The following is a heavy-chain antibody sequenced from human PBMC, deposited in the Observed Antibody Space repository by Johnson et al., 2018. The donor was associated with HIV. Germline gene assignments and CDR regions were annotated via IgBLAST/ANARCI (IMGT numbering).Heavy chain of an antibody. Sequence: QVQLVESGGGVVQPGRSLRLSCAASGFTFTPYGIHWVRRAPGKGLEWVALISYDGSNKYYSESVTGRFTIPRDNSKNRVYLQMNSLRAEDTAVYFCGRGVKQQLSVVDAFDIWGHGDNGHCLF. CDR1: GFTFTPYG. J-gene: IGHJ3*02. V-gene: IGHV3-30*19. D-gene: IGHD1-1*01. CDR3: GRGVKQQLSVVDAFDI. CDR2: ISYDGSNK.